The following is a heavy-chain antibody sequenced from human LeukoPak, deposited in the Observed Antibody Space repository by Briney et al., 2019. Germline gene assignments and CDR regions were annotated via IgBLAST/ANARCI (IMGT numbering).Heavy chain of an antibody. CDR2: IYHSGST. CDR1: GYSISSGYY. V-gene: IGHV4-38-2*02. Sequence: SETLSLTCTVSGYSISSGYYWGWIRQPPGKGLEWIGSIYHSGSTYYNPSLKSLVTISVDTSKNQFSLKLSSVTAADTAVYYCARDRSARAFGYWGQGTLVTVSS. J-gene: IGHJ4*02. CDR3: ARDRSARAFGY.